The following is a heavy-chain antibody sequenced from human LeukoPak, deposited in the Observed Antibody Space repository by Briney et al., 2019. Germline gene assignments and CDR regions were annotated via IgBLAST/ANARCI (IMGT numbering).Heavy chain of an antibody. D-gene: IGHD3-22*01. CDR3: ARGYYYDSSGLEHYFDY. Sequence: SETLSLTCAVYGGSFSGYYWSWIRQPPGKGLEWIGEINHSGSTNYNPSLKSRVTISVDTSKNQFSLKLSSVTAADTAVYYCARGYYYDSSGLEHYFDYWGQGTLATVSS. CDR2: INHSGST. J-gene: IGHJ4*02. CDR1: GGSFSGYY. V-gene: IGHV4-34*01.